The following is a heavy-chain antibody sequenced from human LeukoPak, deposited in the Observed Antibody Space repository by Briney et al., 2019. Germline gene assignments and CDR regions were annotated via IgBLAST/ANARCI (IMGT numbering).Heavy chain of an antibody. CDR2: IYTSGST. J-gene: IGHJ5*02. V-gene: IGHV4-4*07. Sequence: SETLSLTCTVSGGSISSYYWSWIRKPAGKGLEWIGRIYTSGSTNYNPSLKSRVTMSVDTSKNQFSLKLSSVTAADTAVYYCARSKVPAARSWFDPWGQGTLVTVSS. CDR1: GGSISSYY. D-gene: IGHD2-2*01. CDR3: ARSKVPAARSWFDP.